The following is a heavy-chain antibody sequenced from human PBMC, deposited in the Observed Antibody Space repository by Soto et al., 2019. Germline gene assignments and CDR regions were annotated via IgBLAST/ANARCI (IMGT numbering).Heavy chain of an antibody. CDR2: IYSCGST. J-gene: IGHJ3*02. D-gene: IGHD6-13*01. CDR1: GFTVSSNY. CDR3: ARDSGGSSSCHTPPYAFDI. Sequence: EVQLVESGGGLIQPGGSLRLSCAASGFTVSSNYMSWVRQAPGKGLEWVSVIYSCGSTYYADSVKGRFTISRDNSKNTLYLQMNSLRAEDTAVYYCARDSGGSSSCHTPPYAFDIWGQGTMVTVSS. V-gene: IGHV3-66*03.